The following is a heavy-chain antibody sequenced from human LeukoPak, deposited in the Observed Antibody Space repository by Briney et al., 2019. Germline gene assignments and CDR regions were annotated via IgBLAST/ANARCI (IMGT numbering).Heavy chain of an antibody. V-gene: IGHV3-23*01. CDR3: AKVDTDIVVVVAATSKYYFDY. Sequence: GGSLRLSCAASGFTFSSYAMSWVRQAPGKGLEWVSAISGSGGSTYYADSVKGRFTISRDNSKNTLYLQMNSLRAEDTAVYYCAKVDTDIVVVVAATSKYYFDYWGQGTLVTVSS. CDR1: GFTFSSYA. CDR2: ISGSGGST. J-gene: IGHJ4*02. D-gene: IGHD2-15*01.